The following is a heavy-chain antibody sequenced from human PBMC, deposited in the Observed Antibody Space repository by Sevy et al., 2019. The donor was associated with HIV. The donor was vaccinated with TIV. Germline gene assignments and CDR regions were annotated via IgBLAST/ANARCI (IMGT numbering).Heavy chain of an antibody. J-gene: IGHJ5*02. Sequence: GSLRLSCTASGFTFSSYDMNWVRQAPGKGLECVSKISSSGSSIYYADSVKGRFTISRDNAKNSLNLQMNSLRAEDTAVYYCTRNGGAFDNGFDPWGQGSLVTVSS. CDR1: GFTFSSYD. V-gene: IGHV3-48*03. CDR2: ISSSGSSI. CDR3: TRNGGAFDNGFDP. D-gene: IGHD2-8*01.